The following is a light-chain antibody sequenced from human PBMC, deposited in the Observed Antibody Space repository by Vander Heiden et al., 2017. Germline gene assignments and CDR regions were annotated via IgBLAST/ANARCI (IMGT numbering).Light chain of an antibody. CDR2: DVS. CDR3: SSYSASSARV. V-gene: IGLV2-14*03. J-gene: IGLJ1*01. CDR1: RSDVGGCDS. Sequence: QSALTQPASVSGSPGQSLPVSCTGTRSDVGGCDSVSWYQHHPGKAPKLIIYDVSHRPSGVSSRFSGSKSGNTASLSISGLQAEDEADYYCSSYSASSARVFGTGTKVTVL.